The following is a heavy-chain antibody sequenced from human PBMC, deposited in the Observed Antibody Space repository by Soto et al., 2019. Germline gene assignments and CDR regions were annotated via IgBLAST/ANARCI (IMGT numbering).Heavy chain of an antibody. V-gene: IGHV3-7*03. Sequence: PGGSLRLSCAASGFTTSSYWMSWVRQVPGKGLEWVANIKQDGSEKNYVDSVKGRFTISRDNAKNSLYLQMNSRRGEATGKYYCARYNGMDDCGQGTTVTVYS. CDR1: GFTTSSYW. CDR2: IKQDGSEK. J-gene: IGHJ6*02. CDR3: ARYNGMDD.